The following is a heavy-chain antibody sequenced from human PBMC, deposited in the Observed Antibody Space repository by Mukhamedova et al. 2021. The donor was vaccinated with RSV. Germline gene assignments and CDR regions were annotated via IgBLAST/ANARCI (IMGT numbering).Heavy chain of an antibody. CDR3: ARGGLVPAAQYYYYYYYMDV. D-gene: IGHD2-2*01. J-gene: IGHJ6*03. CDR2: NPNSGGT. Sequence: NPNSGGTNYAQKFQGWVTMTRDTSISTAYMELSRLRSDDTAVYYCARGGLVPAAQYYYYYYYMDVWGKGTTVTVSS. V-gene: IGHV1-2*04.